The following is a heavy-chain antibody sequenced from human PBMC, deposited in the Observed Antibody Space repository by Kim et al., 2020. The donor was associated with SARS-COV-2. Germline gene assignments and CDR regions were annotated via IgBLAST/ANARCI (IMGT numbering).Heavy chain of an antibody. D-gene: IGHD6-19*01. CDR2: ISSSSSYI. J-gene: IGHJ4*02. V-gene: IGHV3-21*01. CDR1: GFTFSSYS. Sequence: GGSLRLSCAASGFTFSSYSMNWVRQAPGKGLEWVSSISSSSSYIYYADSVKGRFTISRDNAKNSLYLQMNSLRAEDTAVYYCARDLPSPYSSGPSGYYFDYWGQGTLVTVSS. CDR3: ARDLPSPYSSGPSGYYFDY.